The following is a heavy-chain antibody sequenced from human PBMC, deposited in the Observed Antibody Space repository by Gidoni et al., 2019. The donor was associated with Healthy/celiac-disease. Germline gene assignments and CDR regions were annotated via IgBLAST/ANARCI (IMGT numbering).Heavy chain of an antibody. CDR2: SYYSGSP. Sequence: QVQLQESGPGLLKPSQTLSLTGTLSGGSISRGDYYWSCIRQPPWKGLEWIGYSYYSGSPYYNQSLKSRVTISVDTSKNKFTLKLSSVTAADTAVYYCARDTLSTVTTSLDGMDVWGQGTTVTVSS. V-gene: IGHV4-30-4*01. D-gene: IGHD4-17*01. CDR1: GGSISRGDYY. J-gene: IGHJ6*02. CDR3: ARDTLSTVTTSLDGMDV.